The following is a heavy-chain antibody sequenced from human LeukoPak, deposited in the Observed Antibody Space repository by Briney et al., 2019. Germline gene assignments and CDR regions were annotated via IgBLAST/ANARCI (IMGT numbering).Heavy chain of an antibody. Sequence: PGRSLRLSCAASGFTFSSYGMHWVRQAPGKGLEWVAVIWYDGSNKYYADSVKGRFTISRDNSKNTLYLQMNSLRAEDTAVYYCARDRAYGSGSYYIFYSYYYYGMDVWGQGTTVTVSS. V-gene: IGHV3-33*01. CDR1: GFTFSSYG. J-gene: IGHJ6*02. CDR3: ARDRAYGSGSYYIFYSYYYYGMDV. CDR2: IWYDGSNK. D-gene: IGHD3-10*01.